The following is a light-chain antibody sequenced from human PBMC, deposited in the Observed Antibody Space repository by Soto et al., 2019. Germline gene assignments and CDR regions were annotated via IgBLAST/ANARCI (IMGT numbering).Light chain of an antibody. Sequence: LTQTPGALCVSPGERATLSCRASQSVSSSYLAWYQLKPGQAPRLLIYVASSGATGIPDRFSGSGSGTDFTLTISRRYPKDLARYYRQQYCTSAGMTFCQAAPQEI. CDR2: VAS. CDR1: QSVSSSY. J-gene: IGKJ5*01. V-gene: IGKV3-20*01. CDR3: QQYCTSAGMT.